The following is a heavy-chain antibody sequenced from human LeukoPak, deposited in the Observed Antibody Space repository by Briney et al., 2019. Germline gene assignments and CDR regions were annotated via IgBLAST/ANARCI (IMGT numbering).Heavy chain of an antibody. CDR2: IYYSGST. V-gene: IGHV4-59*01. CDR3: ARGVSRVWAAAGFHAFDI. D-gene: IGHD6-13*01. CDR1: GGSISSYY. Sequence: SETLSLTCTVSGGSISSYYWSWIRQPPGKGLEWIGYIYYSGSTNYNPSLKSRVTISVDTSKNQFSLKLSSVTAADTAVYYCARGVSRVWAAAGFHAFDIWGQGTMVTVSS. J-gene: IGHJ3*02.